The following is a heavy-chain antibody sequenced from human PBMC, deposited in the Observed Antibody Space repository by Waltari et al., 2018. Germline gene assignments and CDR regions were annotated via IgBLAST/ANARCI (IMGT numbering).Heavy chain of an antibody. CDR2: INHSGST. J-gene: IGHJ4*02. Sequence: QVQLQQWGAGLLKPSETLSLTFAVYGGSFIGYSWSWIRQPPGKGLEWIGEINHSGSTNYNPSLKSRVTISVDTSKNQFSLKLSSVTAADTAVYYCASLVGATNYWGQGTLVTVSS. V-gene: IGHV4-34*01. CDR3: ASLVGATNY. D-gene: IGHD1-26*01. CDR1: GGSFIGYS.